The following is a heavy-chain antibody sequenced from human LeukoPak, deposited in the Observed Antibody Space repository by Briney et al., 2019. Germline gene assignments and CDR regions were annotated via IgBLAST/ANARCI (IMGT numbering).Heavy chain of an antibody. J-gene: IGHJ3*02. Sequence: GGSLRLSCAASGFTVSSNYMSWVRQAPGKGLEWVSVIYSVGSTYYADSVKGRFHISRDNSKNTLYLQMNSLRAEDTAVYYCARDSGWGAFDIWGQGTMVTVSS. CDR3: ARDSGWGAFDI. CDR2: IYSVGST. CDR1: GFTVSSNY. V-gene: IGHV3-53*01. D-gene: IGHD6-19*01.